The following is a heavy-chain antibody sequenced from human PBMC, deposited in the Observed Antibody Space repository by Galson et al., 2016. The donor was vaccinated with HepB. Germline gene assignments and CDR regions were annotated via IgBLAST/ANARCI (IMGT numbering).Heavy chain of an antibody. D-gene: IGHD1-14*01. CDR2: IYWDDAE. J-gene: IGHJ4*02. V-gene: IGHV2-5*02. Sequence: PALVKPTQTLTLTCSFSGFSLSTPGVGVGWLRQPPGKALEWLALIYWDDAERYSPSLTSRLTITKDTSENQVVLTMTNMDPVDTGTYYCAHRRPSETGRPPPKYFDSWGQGTLVTVSS. CDR1: GFSLSTPGVG. CDR3: AHRRPSETGRPPPKYFDS.